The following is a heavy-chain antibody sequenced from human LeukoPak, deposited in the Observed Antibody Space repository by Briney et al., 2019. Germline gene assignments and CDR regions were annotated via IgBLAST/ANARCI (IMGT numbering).Heavy chain of an antibody. D-gene: IGHD3-3*01. J-gene: IGHJ4*02. CDR3: ARDLEFGLVYFDC. Sequence: ASVKVSCKASGYTFTSYYIHWVRQAPGQGLEWMGIINPSGGSTSYAQKFQGRVTMTRDTSTSTVYMELSSLRSEDTAVYYCARDLEFGLVYFDCWGQGTLVTVSS. CDR2: INPSGGST. V-gene: IGHV1-46*01. CDR1: GYTFTSYY.